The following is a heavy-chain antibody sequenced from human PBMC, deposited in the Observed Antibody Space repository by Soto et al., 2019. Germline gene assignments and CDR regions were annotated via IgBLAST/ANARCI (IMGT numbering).Heavy chain of an antibody. CDR2: IYPGDSDA. CDR1: GYRFTSYW. CDR3: ARQLGHDYINNWFDP. Sequence: GESLKISCKGSGYRFTSYWIAWVRQMPGKGLEWMGIIYPGDSDARYSPSFQGQVTISVDKSISTAYLQWSSLKASDTAIYYCARQLGHDYINNWFDPWGQGTLVTVSS. V-gene: IGHV5-51*01. D-gene: IGHD4-4*01. J-gene: IGHJ5*02.